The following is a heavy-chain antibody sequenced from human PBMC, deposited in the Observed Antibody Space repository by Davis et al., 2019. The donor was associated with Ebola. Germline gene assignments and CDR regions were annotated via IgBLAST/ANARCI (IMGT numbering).Heavy chain of an antibody. J-gene: IGHJ6*02. CDR2: INPNSGGT. V-gene: IGHV1-2*04. CDR1: GYTFTGYY. Sequence: AVSVTVSCKASGYTFTGYYMHWVRQAPGQGLEWMGWINPNSGGTNYAQKFQGWVTMTRDTSIRPAYMELSRLRSDDTAVYYCARESIAARRTYYGMDVWGQGTTVTVSS. CDR3: ARESIAARRTYYGMDV. D-gene: IGHD6-6*01.